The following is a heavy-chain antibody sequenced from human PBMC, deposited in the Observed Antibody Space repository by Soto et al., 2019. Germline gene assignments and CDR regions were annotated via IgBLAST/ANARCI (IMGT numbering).Heavy chain of an antibody. V-gene: IGHV1-46*01. Sequence: ASVKVSCKASGYTFTSYYMHWVRQAPGQGLEWMGIINPSGGSTSYAQKFQGRVTMTRDTATSTVYMELSSLRSEDTAVYYCAREGGPGIAVAGALRAFGIWGQGTMVTVSS. CDR2: INPSGGST. CDR1: GYTFTSYY. CDR3: AREGGPGIAVAGALRAFGI. J-gene: IGHJ3*02. D-gene: IGHD6-19*01.